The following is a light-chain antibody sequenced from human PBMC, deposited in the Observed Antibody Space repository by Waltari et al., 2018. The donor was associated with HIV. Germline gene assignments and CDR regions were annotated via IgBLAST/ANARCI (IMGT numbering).Light chain of an antibody. V-gene: IGLV1-44*01. Sequence: QSVLTPPPSASGTPGQRVTISCSGSSSNIGSNTVNWDQQLPGTAPRLLTYSKNRRTSRVPDRFSGSKSGTSASLAIRGLQSEDEAEYYCAAWDYSLNGVVFGGGTKLTVL. CDR1: SSNIGSNT. J-gene: IGLJ2*01. CDR3: AAWDYSLNGVV. CDR2: SKN.